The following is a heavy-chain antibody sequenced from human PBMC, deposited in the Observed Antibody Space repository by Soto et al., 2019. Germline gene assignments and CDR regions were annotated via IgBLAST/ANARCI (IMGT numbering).Heavy chain of an antibody. CDR1: GGSISIGVYY. J-gene: IGHJ4*02. V-gene: IGHV4-31*03. CDR2: IYYSGST. Sequence: TLSLTCTVSGGSISIGVYYWSGMLRHPGNCLEWIGYIYYSGSTYYNPSLKSRVTISVDTSKNQFSLKLSSVTAADTAVYYCARDGRHYYDSSGYYYFDYWGQGTLVTVSS. D-gene: IGHD3-22*01. CDR3: ARDGRHYYDSSGYYYFDY.